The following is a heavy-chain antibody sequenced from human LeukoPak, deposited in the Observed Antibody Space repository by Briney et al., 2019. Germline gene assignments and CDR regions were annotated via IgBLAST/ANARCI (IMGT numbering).Heavy chain of an antibody. V-gene: IGHV3-23*01. J-gene: IGHJ4*02. CDR3: SRDRSGSYY. D-gene: IGHD1-26*01. CDR1: GFTFSGYA. Sequence: GGPLRLSCAASGFTFSGYALTWVRQAPGKGLGWVSTISDSDDTTFYAESVKGRFTISRDNSKNTLYLQMNSLRAEDTATYHCSRDRSGSYYWGQGTLVTVSS. CDR2: ISDSDDTT.